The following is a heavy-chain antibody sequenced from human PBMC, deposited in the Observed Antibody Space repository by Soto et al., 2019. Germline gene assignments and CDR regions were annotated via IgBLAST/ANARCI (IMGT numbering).Heavy chain of an antibody. V-gene: IGHV4-30-4*01. CDR3: ARAGIVATIIPNYYYYYGMDV. D-gene: IGHD5-12*01. Sequence: SEPLSLTCTVSGGSISSGDYYWSWIRQPPGKGLEWIGYIYYSGSTYYNPSLKSRVTISVDTSKNQFSLKLSSVTAADTAVYYCARAGIVATIIPNYYYYYGMDVWGQGTTVTVS. CDR2: IYYSGST. J-gene: IGHJ6*02. CDR1: GGSISSGDYY.